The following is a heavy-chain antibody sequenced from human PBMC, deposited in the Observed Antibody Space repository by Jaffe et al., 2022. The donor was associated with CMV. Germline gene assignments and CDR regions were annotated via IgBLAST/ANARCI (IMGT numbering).Heavy chain of an antibody. Sequence: QVQLQESGPGLVKPSETLSLTCTVSGGSISSYYWSWIRQPPGKGLEWIGYIYYSGSTNYNPSLKSRVTISVDTSKNQFSLKLSSVTAADTAVYYCARVVYSSGWSSGYYYYYMDVWGKGTTVTVSS. CDR1: GGSISSYY. D-gene: IGHD6-19*01. CDR2: IYYSGST. CDR3: ARVVYSSGWSSGYYYYYMDV. J-gene: IGHJ6*03. V-gene: IGHV4-59*01.